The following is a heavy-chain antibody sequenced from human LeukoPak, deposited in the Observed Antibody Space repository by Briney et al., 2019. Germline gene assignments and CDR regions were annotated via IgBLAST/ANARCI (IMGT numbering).Heavy chain of an antibody. CDR3: ARDESPYDFWSGYSY. Sequence: ASVKVSCKASGYTFTSYYMHWGRQATGQGLECMACMNPNSGNTGYAQKFQGRVTMTRNTSISTAYMELSSLRSEDTAVYYCARDESPYDFWSGYSYWGQGTLVTVSS. D-gene: IGHD3-3*01. V-gene: IGHV1-8*02. CDR2: MNPNSGNT. CDR1: GYTFTSYY. J-gene: IGHJ4*02.